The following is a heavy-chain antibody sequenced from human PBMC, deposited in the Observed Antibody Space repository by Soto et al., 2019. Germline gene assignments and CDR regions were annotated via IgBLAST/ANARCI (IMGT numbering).Heavy chain of an antibody. CDR2: IWYDGSNK. Sequence: QVQLVESGGGVVQPGRSLRLSCAASGFTFSSYGMHWVRQAPGKGREWVAVIWYDGSNKYYADSVKGRFTISRDNSKNTLYLQRNSLRAEDTAVYYCARVKRDDAFDIWGQGTMVTVSS. CDR3: ARVKRDDAFDI. CDR1: GFTFSSYG. V-gene: IGHV3-33*01. J-gene: IGHJ3*02.